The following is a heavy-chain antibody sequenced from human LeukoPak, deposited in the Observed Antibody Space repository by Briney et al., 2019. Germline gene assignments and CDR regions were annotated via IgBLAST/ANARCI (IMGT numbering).Heavy chain of an antibody. D-gene: IGHD2-2*01. CDR1: GFPFSGSG. CDR3: VKDIVVVPAATYDY. V-gene: IGHV3-33*06. J-gene: IGHJ4*02. Sequence: PGGSLRLSCAASGFPFSGSGMHWVRQAPGKGLEWVAVIWYDGSHQYYADSVKGRFTISRDNSKNTLDQQMNSLRVEDTAVYYCVKDIVVVPAATYDYWGQGTLVTVSS. CDR2: IWYDGSHQ.